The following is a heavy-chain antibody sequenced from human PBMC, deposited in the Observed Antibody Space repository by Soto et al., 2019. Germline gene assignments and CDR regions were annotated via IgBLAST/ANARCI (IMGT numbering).Heavy chain of an antibody. V-gene: IGHV4-30-4*01. Sequence: SETMSLTCTVSGGSISSGDYYWSWIRQPPGKGLEWIGYIYYSGSTYYNPSLKSRVTISVDTSKNQFSLKLSSVTAADTAVYYCARQPWGDSSGCFRAFDIWGQGTMVT. D-gene: IGHD3-22*01. CDR2: IYYSGST. J-gene: IGHJ3*02. CDR3: ARQPWGDSSGCFRAFDI. CDR1: GGSISSGDYY.